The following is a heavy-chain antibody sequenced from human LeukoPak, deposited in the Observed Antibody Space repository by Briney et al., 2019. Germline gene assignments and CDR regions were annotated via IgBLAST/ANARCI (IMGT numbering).Heavy chain of an antibody. Sequence: SETLSLTCAVYGGSFSGYYWSWIRQPPGKGLEWIGEINHSGSTNYNPSLKSRVTISVDTSKNQFSLKLSSVTAADTAVYYCARRDYYYYGMDVWGQGTTVTVSS. CDR3: ARRDYYYYGMDV. CDR2: INHSGST. V-gene: IGHV4-34*01. J-gene: IGHJ6*02. CDR1: GGSFSGYY.